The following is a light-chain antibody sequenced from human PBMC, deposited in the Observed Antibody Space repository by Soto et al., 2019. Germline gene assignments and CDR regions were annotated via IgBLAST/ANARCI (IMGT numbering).Light chain of an antibody. CDR2: EVS. CDR3: SSYTGSSTPYV. CDR1: SSDVGGYNY. J-gene: IGLJ1*01. V-gene: IGLV2-14*01. Sequence: QSVLTQPASVSGSPGQSITISCTGTSSDVGGYNYVSWYQQHPGKAPKRMIYEVSNRPSGISNRFSGSKSGNTASLTISGLQAEDEADYYCSSYTGSSTPYVFGTGTKLTVL.